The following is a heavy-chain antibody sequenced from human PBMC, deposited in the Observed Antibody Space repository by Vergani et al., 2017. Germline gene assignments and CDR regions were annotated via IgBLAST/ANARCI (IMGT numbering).Heavy chain of an antibody. CDR1: GHSFTSYW. J-gene: IGHJ3*02. CDR2: IYPGDSDT. V-gene: IGHV5-51*01. D-gene: IGHD1-20*01. CDR3: ARRPTGITGTDDAFDI. Sequence: EVQLVQSGAEVKKPGESLKISCKGSGHSFTSYWIGWVRQMPGKGLEWMGIIYPGDSDTRYSPSFQGQVTISADKSIRTAYLQWSSLKASDTAMYYCARRPTGITGTDDAFDIWGQGTMVTVSS.